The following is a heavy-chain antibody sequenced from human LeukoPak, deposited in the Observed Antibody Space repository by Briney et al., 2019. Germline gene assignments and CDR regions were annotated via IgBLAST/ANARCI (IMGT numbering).Heavy chain of an antibody. CDR2: IYYSGST. Sequence: PSETLSLTRTVSGGSISSYYWSWIRQPPGKGLEWIGYIYYSGSTNYNPSLKSRVTISVDTSKNQFSLKLSSVTAADTAVYYCARHLEGFDYWGQGTLVTVSS. CDR3: ARHLEGFDY. D-gene: IGHD1-1*01. V-gene: IGHV4-59*08. CDR1: GGSISSYY. J-gene: IGHJ4*02.